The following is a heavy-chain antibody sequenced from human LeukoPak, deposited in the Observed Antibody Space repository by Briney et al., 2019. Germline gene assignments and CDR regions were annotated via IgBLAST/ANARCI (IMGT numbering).Heavy chain of an antibody. D-gene: IGHD1-26*01. CDR2: SSRSSSTT. CDR1: GFTLSGYS. Sequence: GGSLRLSCAVSGFTLSGYSMNWVRQAPGKGLEWIAYSSRSSSTTYYAGSVGGRFTISRDNARNSLYLQMNSLRAEDTAVYYCAKDPVSWELLVFDYWGQGTLVTVSS. J-gene: IGHJ4*02. CDR3: AKDPVSWELLVFDY. V-gene: IGHV3-48*01.